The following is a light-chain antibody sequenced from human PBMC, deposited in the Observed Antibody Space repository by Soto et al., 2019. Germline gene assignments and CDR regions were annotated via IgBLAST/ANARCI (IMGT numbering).Light chain of an antibody. CDR3: QQRSNWPPKWT. J-gene: IGKJ1*01. V-gene: IGKV3-15*01. CDR2: GAS. CDR1: QSVSSN. Sequence: EIVMTQSPATLSVSTGQRATLSCRASQSVSSNLAWYQQKPGQAPRLLIYGASTRATGIPARFSGSGSGTEFTLTISSLEPEDFAVYYCQQRSNWPPKWTFGQGTKVDIK.